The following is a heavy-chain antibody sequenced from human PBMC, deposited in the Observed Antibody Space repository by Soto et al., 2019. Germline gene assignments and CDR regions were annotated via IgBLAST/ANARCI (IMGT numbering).Heavy chain of an antibody. CDR1: GGSISSSSYY. J-gene: IGHJ6*03. D-gene: IGHD5-18*01. Sequence: SETLSLTCTVSGGSISSSSYYWGWIRQPPGKGLEWIGSIYYSGSTYYNPSLKSRVTISVDTSKNQFSLKLSSVTAVDTAVYYWARVYSYGYYYMDVWGKGTTVTVSS. CDR3: ARVYSYGYYYMDV. CDR2: IYYSGST. V-gene: IGHV4-39*07.